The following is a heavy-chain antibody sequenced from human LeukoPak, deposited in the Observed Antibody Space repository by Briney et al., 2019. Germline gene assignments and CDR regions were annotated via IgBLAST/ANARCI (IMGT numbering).Heavy chain of an antibody. Sequence: KPGGSLRLSCAASGFTFSSYSMNWVRQAPGKGLEWVSSISSSSSYIYYADSVKGRFTISRDNAKNSLYLQMNSPRAEDTAVYYCARKSSSYYYDSSGYYWIFDYWGQGTLVTVSS. V-gene: IGHV3-21*01. D-gene: IGHD3-22*01. CDR2: ISSSSSYI. J-gene: IGHJ4*02. CDR1: GFTFSSYS. CDR3: ARKSSSYYYDSSGYYWIFDY.